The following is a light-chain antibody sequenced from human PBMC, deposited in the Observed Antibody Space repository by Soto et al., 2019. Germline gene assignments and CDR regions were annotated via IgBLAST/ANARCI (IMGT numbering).Light chain of an antibody. CDR2: DAS. J-gene: IGKJ5*01. CDR3: QQSYSTPSIT. V-gene: IGKV1-5*01. CDR1: QSISTW. Sequence: DIQITPSPSTLSASVGDEVTLTCPASQSISTWLAWYQQKPGKAPKLLISDASNLESGVPSRFSGSGSGTDFTLTISSLQPEDFATYYCQQSYSTPSITFGQGTRLEIK.